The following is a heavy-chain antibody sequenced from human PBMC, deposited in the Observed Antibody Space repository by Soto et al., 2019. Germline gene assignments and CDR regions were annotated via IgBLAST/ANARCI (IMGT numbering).Heavy chain of an antibody. J-gene: IGHJ4*02. CDR2: INAGNGNT. CDR3: AYNGAQYSGYDFDY. V-gene: IGHV1-3*01. CDR1: GYTFTSYA. D-gene: IGHD5-12*01. Sequence: SVKVSCKASGYTFTSYAMHWVRQAPGQRLEWMGWINAGNGNTKYSQKFQGRVTITRDTSASTAYMELSSLRSEDTAVYYCAYNGAQYSGYDFDYWGQGTLVTVST.